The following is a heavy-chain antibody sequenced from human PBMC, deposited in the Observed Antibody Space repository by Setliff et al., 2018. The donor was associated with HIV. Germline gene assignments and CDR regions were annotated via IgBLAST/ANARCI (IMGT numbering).Heavy chain of an antibody. J-gene: IGHJ6*03. CDR3: VRNGNYYYYMDV. V-gene: IGHV3-7*01. CDR2: IKQDGSEK. Sequence: GGSLRLSCAASGFTFSFHAMTWVRQAPGKGLEWVANIKQDGSEKYYVDSVKGRFTISRDNVKNSLYLQMNSLRGEDTAVYYCVRNGNYYYYMDVWGKGTTVTVSS. CDR1: GFTFSFHA.